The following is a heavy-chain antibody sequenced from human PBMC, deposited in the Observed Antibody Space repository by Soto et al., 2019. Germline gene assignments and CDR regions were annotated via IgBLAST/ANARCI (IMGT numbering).Heavy chain of an antibody. CDR2: IIPIFGTA. J-gene: IGHJ5*02. CDR1: GGTFSSYA. V-gene: IGHV1-69*13. D-gene: IGHD1-7*01. Sequence: SVKVSCKASGGTFSSYAISWVRQAPGQGLEWMGGIIPIFGTANYAQKFQGRVTITADESTSTAYMELSSLRSEDTAVYYCAGDTPITGTLSRRWFDPWGQGTLVTVSS. CDR3: AGDTPITGTLSRRWFDP.